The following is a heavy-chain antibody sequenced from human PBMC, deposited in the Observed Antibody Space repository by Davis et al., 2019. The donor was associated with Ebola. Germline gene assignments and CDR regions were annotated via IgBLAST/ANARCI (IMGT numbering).Heavy chain of an antibody. J-gene: IGHJ6*02. Sequence: GESLKISCAASGFTFSSYGMHWVRQAPGQGLEWVAVIWYDGSNKYYADSVKGRFTISRDNSKNTLYLQMNSLRAEDTAVYYCAREMSSSNSMYYYGMDVWGQGTTVTVSS. CDR2: IWYDGSNK. CDR3: AREMSSSNSMYYYGMDV. V-gene: IGHV3-33*08. CDR1: GFTFSSYG. D-gene: IGHD6-6*01.